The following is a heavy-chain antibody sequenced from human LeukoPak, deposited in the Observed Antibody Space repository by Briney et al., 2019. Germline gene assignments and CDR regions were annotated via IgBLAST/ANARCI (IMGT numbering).Heavy chain of an antibody. J-gene: IGHJ4*02. D-gene: IGHD3-16*01. Sequence: GGSLRLSCSASGFTFSDYDMNWLRQAPGKGLEWVSYISYLSSHVYYGESVKGRFSISRDNAKNSLYLQMNSLGAEDTAIYYCGRAFPPLRTSSAGDLWGQGILVTVSS. V-gene: IGHV3-21*01. CDR3: GRAFPPLRTSSAGDL. CDR2: ISYLSSHV. CDR1: GFTFSDYD.